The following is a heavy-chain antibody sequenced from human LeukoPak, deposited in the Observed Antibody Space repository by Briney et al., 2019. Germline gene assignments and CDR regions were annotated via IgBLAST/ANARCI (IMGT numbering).Heavy chain of an antibody. CDR2: ITDSGRKT. Sequence: GGSLRLSCAASGLTFSNYAMNWVRQASGRGLEWVSGITDSGRKTYYADSVEGRFSISRGNSKNTVYLQMSDLRAEDTAVYYCAKITKATTPNYWGQGTLVTVSS. CDR3: AKITKATTPNY. D-gene: IGHD4-17*01. J-gene: IGHJ4*02. V-gene: IGHV3-23*01. CDR1: GLTFSNYA.